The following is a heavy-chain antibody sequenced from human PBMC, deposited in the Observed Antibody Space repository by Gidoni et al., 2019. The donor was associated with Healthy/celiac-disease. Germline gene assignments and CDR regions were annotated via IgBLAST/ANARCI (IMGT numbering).Heavy chain of an antibody. V-gene: IGHV3-30-3*01. CDR3: AGASVSGRRPYYYYYGMDV. CDR1: GLTLSSYA. CDR2: ITYDGRNK. Sequence: QVQLVESGGGAVQPGRSLRLSCAASGLTLSSYAMHWLRQAPGKGLEWVGVITYDGRNKYCADSVKGRFTISRDNSKNTLYLQVNSLRAEGATVYYCAGASVSGRRPYYYYYGMDVWGQGTTVTVSS. D-gene: IGHD5-12*01. J-gene: IGHJ6*02.